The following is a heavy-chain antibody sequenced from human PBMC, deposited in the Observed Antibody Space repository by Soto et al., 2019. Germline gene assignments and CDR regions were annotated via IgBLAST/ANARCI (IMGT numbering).Heavy chain of an antibody. CDR3: ARVKASVDY. J-gene: IGHJ4*02. V-gene: IGHV4-61*05. CDR2: ISFSGST. CDR1: GDSISGSNYY. Sequence: SETLSLSCTVSGDSISGSNYYWGWIRQPPGKGLQWVGYISFSGSTNHNPSLKSRVTISLDTSKNQFSLKLSSVTAADTAVYYCARVKASVDYWGQGTLVTVSS.